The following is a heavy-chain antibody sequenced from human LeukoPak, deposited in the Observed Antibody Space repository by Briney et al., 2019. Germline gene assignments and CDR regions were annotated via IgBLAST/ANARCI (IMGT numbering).Heavy chain of an antibody. V-gene: IGHV4-39*07. J-gene: IGHJ3*02. CDR3: ARLSTWNDGVDAFDI. D-gene: IGHD1-1*01. Sequence: PSETLSLTCTVSGGSISSSSYSWGWIRQPPGKGLEWIGTIYYSGSTFYNASLKSRVTMSLDTSKNQFSLNLSSVTAADTAVFYCARLSTWNDGVDAFDIWGQGTMVTVSS. CDR2: IYYSGST. CDR1: GGSISSSSYS.